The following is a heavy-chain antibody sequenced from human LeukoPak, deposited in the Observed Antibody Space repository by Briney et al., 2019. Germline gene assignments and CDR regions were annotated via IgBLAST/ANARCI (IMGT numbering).Heavy chain of an antibody. CDR3: ARDLETGTTSP. V-gene: IGHV1-18*04. CDR1: GYTFTSYY. CDR2: ISAYNGNT. J-gene: IGHJ5*02. D-gene: IGHD1-7*01. Sequence: GASVKVSCKASGYTFTSYYMHWVRQAPGQGLEWMGWISAYNGNTNYAQKLQGRVTMTTDTSTSTAYMELRSLRSDDTAVYYCARDLETGTTSPWGQGTLVTVSS.